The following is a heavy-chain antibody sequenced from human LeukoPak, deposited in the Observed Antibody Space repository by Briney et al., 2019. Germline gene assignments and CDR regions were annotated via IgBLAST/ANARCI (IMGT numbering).Heavy chain of an antibody. V-gene: IGHV3-20*04. CDR1: GFTFDDYG. CDR2: INWNGGST. Sequence: GGSLRLSCAASGFTFDDYGMSWVRQAPGKGLEWVSGINWNGGSTGYADSVKGRFTISRDNAKNSLYLQMNSLRAEDTALYYCARIGRWGDYYDSSGYFDYWDQGTLVTVSS. CDR3: ARIGRWGDYYDSSGYFDY. D-gene: IGHD3-22*01. J-gene: IGHJ4*02.